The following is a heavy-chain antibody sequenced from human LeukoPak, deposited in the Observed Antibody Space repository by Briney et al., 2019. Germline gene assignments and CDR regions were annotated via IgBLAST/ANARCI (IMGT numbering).Heavy chain of an antibody. Sequence: PSETLSLTCTVSGGSISSGGYSWSWIRQHPGKGLVWIGYIYYSGSPYYHPDLKVRVTISVDTSKNQFSLKLSSVTAAGTAVYYCARLGGGAAGWYEGRGDFDYWGQGTLVTVS. CDR2: IYYSGSP. CDR3: ARLGGGAAGWYEGRGDFDY. D-gene: IGHD6-19*01. J-gene: IGHJ4*02. CDR1: GGSISSGGYS. V-gene: IGHV4-31*03.